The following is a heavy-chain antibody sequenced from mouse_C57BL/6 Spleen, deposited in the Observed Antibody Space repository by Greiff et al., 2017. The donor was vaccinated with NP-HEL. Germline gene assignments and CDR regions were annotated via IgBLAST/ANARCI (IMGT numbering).Heavy chain of an antibody. CDR3: ARLNYGNPFFDY. V-gene: IGHV1-20*01. CDR1: GYSFTGYF. Sequence: VQLQQSGPELVKPGDSVKISCKASGYSFTGYFMNWVMQSHGQSLEWIGRINPYNGDTFYNQKFKGKATLTVDKSSSTAHMELRSLTSEDSAVYYCARLNYGNPFFDYWGQGTTLTVSS. CDR2: INPYNGDT. J-gene: IGHJ2*01. D-gene: IGHD2-1*01.